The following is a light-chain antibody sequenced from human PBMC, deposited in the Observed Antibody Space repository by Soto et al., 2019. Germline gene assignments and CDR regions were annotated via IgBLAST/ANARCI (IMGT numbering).Light chain of an antibody. Sequence: EIVLTQSPGTLSLSPGERATLSCRASQSVSSNYLAWYQQIPGQAPRLLIYGVSSRAAGIPDRFSGSGSGTDFTLTINRLEPEDFAVYYCQQYHNTPITFCQGTRLENK. CDR1: QSVSSNY. J-gene: IGKJ5*01. V-gene: IGKV3-20*01. CDR3: QQYHNTPIT. CDR2: GVS.